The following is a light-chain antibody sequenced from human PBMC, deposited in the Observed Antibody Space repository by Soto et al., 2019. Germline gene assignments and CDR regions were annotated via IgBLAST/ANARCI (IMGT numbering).Light chain of an antibody. Sequence: IQMPQSPSTLSASVGDRVTITCRASQTISNWLAWYQQKPGKAPKLLIYKASTLESGVPSRFSGSGSGTEFTLTISSLQPEDFATYYCQQYNSYSQTFGQGTKVDIK. J-gene: IGKJ1*01. CDR1: QTISNW. V-gene: IGKV1-5*03. CDR3: QQYNSYSQT. CDR2: KAS.